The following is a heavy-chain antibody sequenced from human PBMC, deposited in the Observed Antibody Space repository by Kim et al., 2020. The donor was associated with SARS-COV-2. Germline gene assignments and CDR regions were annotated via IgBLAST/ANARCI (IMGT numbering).Heavy chain of an antibody. D-gene: IGHD5-12*01. V-gene: IGHV3-33*01. CDR2: IWYDGSNK. J-gene: IGHJ6*02. CDR3: ARDGPGVHVDIVATMVDYGDYVYYYYGMDV. CDR1: GFTFSSYG. Sequence: GGSLRLSCAASGFTFSSYGMHWVRQAPGKGLEWVAVIWYDGSNKYYADSVKGRFTISRDNSKNTLYLQMNSLRAEDTAVYYCARDGPGVHVDIVATMVDYGDYVYYYYGMDVWGQGTTVTVSS.